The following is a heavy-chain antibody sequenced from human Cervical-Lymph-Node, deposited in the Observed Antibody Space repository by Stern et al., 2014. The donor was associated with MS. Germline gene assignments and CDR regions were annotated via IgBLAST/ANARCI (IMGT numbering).Heavy chain of an antibody. CDR2: ISAYNGNT. CDR1: GYNTTSYG. V-gene: IGHV1-18*01. J-gene: IGHJ4*02. CDR3: ATFISAAGTFNH. D-gene: IGHD6-13*01. Sequence: VQLEESGGEVKKPGASVKVSCKASGYNTTSYGFNWVRQAPGPGLKWMGWISAYNGNTKYAQEFTGRVTMTTDKSKRTAYMEVRSLRSDDTAVYYCATFISAAGTFNHWGQGTLVTVSS.